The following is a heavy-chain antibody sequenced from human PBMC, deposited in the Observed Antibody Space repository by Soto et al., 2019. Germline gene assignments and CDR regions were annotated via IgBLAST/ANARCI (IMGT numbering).Heavy chain of an antibody. CDR3: ARDQVTGRIAVAGFYGMDV. V-gene: IGHV1-69*01. CDR1: GGTFSSYA. D-gene: IGHD6-19*01. Sequence: QVQLVQSGAEVKKPGSSVMVSCKASGGTFSSYAISWVRQAPGQGLEWMGGIIPIFGTANYAQKFQGRVTITADESTSTAYMELSSLRSEDTAVYYCARDQVTGRIAVAGFYGMDVWGQGTTVTVSS. CDR2: IIPIFGTA. J-gene: IGHJ6*02.